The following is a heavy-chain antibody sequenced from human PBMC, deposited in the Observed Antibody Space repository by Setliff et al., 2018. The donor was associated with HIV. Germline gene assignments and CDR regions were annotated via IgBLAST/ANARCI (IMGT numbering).Heavy chain of an antibody. V-gene: IGHV1-3*01. J-gene: IGHJ4*02. D-gene: IGHD3-3*01. CDR1: GYTFTSYA. CDR2: INAGNGNT. CDR3: ARAPRIFPEFNNPHPHFDH. Sequence: ASVKVSCKASGYTFTSYAMHWVRQAPGQRLEWMGWINAGNGNTRYSQTFQGRVTITRDTSASTAYMELSGLRSDDTAVYYCARAPRIFPEFNNPHPHFDHWGQGTLVTVSS.